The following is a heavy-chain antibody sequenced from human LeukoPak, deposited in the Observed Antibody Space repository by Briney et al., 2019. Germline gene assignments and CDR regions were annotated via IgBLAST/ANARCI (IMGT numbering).Heavy chain of an antibody. CDR2: IESDGSTK. CDR3: AREHRGAGATVDY. Sequence: GGSLRLSCAASGFTFSSHWMHWVRHAAGEWRVWVSRIESDGSTKMYADSVRGRFAISRDNAKNTLYLQMNSLRAEDTAIYYCAREHRGAGATVDYWGQGTLVTVSS. D-gene: IGHD1-26*01. J-gene: IGHJ4*02. V-gene: IGHV3-74*03. CDR1: GFTFSSHW.